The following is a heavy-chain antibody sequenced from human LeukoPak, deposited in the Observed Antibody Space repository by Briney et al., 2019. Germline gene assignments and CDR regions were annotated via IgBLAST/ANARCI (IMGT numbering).Heavy chain of an antibody. CDR2: IRYDGSNK. V-gene: IGHV3-30*02. CDR3: AKEAEITIFGVVAETYFDY. J-gene: IGHJ4*02. D-gene: IGHD3-3*01. CDR1: GFTFSSYG. Sequence: PGGSLRLSCAASGFTFSSYGMHWVRQAPGKGLEWVAFIRYDGSNKYYADSVKGRFTISRDNSKNTLYLQMNSLRAEDTAVYYCAKEAEITIFGVVAETYFDYWGQGTLVTVSS.